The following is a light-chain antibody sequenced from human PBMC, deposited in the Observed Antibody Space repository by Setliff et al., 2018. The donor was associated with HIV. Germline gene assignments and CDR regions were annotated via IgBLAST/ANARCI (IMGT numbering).Light chain of an antibody. CDR1: SSDIGRYNL. J-gene: IGLJ3*02. CDR2: EVT. CDR3: TSMTSRITWV. Sequence: QSALTQPASVSGSPGQSITISCTGTSSDIGRYNLVSWYQQHPNKAPKVIIYEVTNRPSGVSYRFSGSKSGNTASLTISGLQAEDEADYYCTSMTSRITWVFGGGTKVTVL. V-gene: IGLV2-14*02.